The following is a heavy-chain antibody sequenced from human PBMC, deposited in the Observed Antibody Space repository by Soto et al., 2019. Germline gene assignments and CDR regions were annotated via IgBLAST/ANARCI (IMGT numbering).Heavy chain of an antibody. J-gene: IGHJ5*02. D-gene: IGHD3-10*01. CDR1: GGSISSGGYY. CDR3: ARGRDYGSGQDNWFDP. V-gene: IGHV4-31*03. Sequence: SETLSLTCTVSGGSISSGGYYWSWIRQHPGKGLEWIGYIYYSGTTYYNPSLKSRVTISVDTSKNQFSLKLSSVTAADTAVYYCARGRDYGSGQDNWFDPWGQGTLVTVSS. CDR2: IYYSGTT.